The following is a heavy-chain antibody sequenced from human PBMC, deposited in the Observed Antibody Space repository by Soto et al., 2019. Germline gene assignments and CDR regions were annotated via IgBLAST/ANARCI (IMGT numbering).Heavy chain of an antibody. CDR1: GYTFTSYG. J-gene: IGHJ6*02. CDR3: AGAALWCGVGVGYGMDV. Sequence: QVQLVQSGAEVKKPGASVKVSCKASGYTFTSYGISWVRQAPGQGLEWMGWISAYNGNTNYAQKLQGRVTMTTDTATSPAYMGLRGLGSDATAVYYWAGAALWCGVGVGYGMDVWGQGTTVTVSS. V-gene: IGHV1-18*01. CDR2: ISAYNGNT. D-gene: IGHD3-10*01.